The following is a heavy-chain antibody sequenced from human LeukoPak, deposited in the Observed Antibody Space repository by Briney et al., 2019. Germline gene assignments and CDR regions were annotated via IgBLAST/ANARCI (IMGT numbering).Heavy chain of an antibody. J-gene: IGHJ4*02. CDR3: ARGGYYDSSGYYYFDY. V-gene: IGHV1-18*01. CDR1: GYTFTSYG. Sequence: ASVKVSCKASGYTFTSYGISWVRQAPGQGLEWMGWTSAYNGNTNYAQKLQGRVTMTTDTSTSTAYMELRSLRSDDTAVYYCARGGYYDSSGYYYFDYWGQGTLVTVSS. D-gene: IGHD3-22*01. CDR2: TSAYNGNT.